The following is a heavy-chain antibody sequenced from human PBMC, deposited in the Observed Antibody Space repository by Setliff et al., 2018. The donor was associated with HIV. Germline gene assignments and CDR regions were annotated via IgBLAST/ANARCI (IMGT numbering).Heavy chain of an antibody. V-gene: IGHV7-4-1*02. J-gene: IGHJ6*02. CDR2: IHTNTGDP. D-gene: IGHD3-10*01. CDR1: GYTFTSYA. Sequence: ASVKVSCKASGYTFTSYAVNWVRQAPGQGLEWVGWIHTNTGDPTYAQGFTGRFVFSFDTSVSPAYLQISGLKAEDTAVYYCATRGEKLYFYGMDVWGQGTTVTVSS. CDR3: ATRGEKLYFYGMDV.